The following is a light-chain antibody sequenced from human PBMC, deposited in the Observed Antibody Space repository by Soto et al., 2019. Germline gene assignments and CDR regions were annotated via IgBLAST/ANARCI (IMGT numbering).Light chain of an antibody. CDR3: CSYAGSYSPVV. Sequence: QSALTQPRSVSGSPGQSVTISCTGTSSDVGGYNYVSWYQQHPGKDPKLMIYDVSERPSGVPDRFSGSKSGNTASLTISGLQAEEEADYYCCSYAGSYSPVVFGGGSKLTVL. CDR1: SSDVGGYNY. CDR2: DVS. J-gene: IGLJ2*01. V-gene: IGLV2-11*01.